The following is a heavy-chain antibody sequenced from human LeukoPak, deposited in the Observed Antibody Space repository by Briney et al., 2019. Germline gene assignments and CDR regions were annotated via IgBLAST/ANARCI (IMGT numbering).Heavy chain of an antibody. Sequence: GGSLRLSCGASGFTFSSYWMSWVRQAPGKGLEWVANIKQDGSEKYSVDSVKGRFTISRDNAKNSLYMQMNSLRAEDTAVYYCARAMSASVWRSYGSYYYYYYMDIWGKGTTVTVSS. J-gene: IGHJ6*03. CDR2: IKQDGSEK. CDR3: ARAMSASVWRSYGSYYYYYYMDI. D-gene: IGHD3-16*01. V-gene: IGHV3-7*01. CDR1: GFTFSSYW.